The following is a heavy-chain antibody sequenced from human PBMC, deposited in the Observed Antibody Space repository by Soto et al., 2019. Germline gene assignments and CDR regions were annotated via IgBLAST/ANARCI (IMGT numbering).Heavy chain of an antibody. Sequence: GGSLRLSCAASGFTFSSYAMHWVRQAPGKGLEWVAVISYDGSNKYYADSVKGRFTISRDNSKNTLYLQMNSLRAEDTAVYYCARERQYSSSWYYFDYWGQGTLVTVSS. CDR3: ARERQYSSSWYYFDY. V-gene: IGHV3-30-3*01. CDR2: ISYDGSNK. CDR1: GFTFSSYA. J-gene: IGHJ4*02. D-gene: IGHD6-13*01.